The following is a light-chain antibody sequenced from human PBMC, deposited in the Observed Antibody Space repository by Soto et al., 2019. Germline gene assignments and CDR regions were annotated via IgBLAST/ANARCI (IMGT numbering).Light chain of an antibody. J-gene: IGKJ4*01. CDR2: GAS. CDR3: QQNGSSVT. Sequence: EIVVTQSPGTLSLSPWDRATLSCMASQSVSNNYLAWYQQKPGQAPSLLIYGASSRATSIAGRFSSSGSGEVFTLTISRLEPDVSVLYYCQQNGSSVTFGRGTKVDIK. CDR1: QSVSNNY. V-gene: IGKV3-20*01.